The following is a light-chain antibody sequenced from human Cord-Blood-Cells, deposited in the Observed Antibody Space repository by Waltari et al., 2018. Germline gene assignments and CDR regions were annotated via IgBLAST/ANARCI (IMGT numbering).Light chain of an antibody. J-gene: IGKJ4*01. V-gene: IGKV3-20*01. CDR1: QSVSSSY. Sequence: EIVLTQSPGTLFLSPGERATLSCRASQSVSSSYLAWYQQKPGQAPRLLIYGASSRATGIPDRFSGSGSGTDFTLTISRLEPEVFAVYYCQQYGSSPPLTFGGGTKVEIK. CDR3: QQYGSSPPLT. CDR2: GAS.